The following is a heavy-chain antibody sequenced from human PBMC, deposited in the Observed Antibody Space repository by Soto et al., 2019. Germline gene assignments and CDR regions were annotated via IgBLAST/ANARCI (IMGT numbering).Heavy chain of an antibody. Sequence: QLQLEESGPGLVKSSETLSLTCSVSGDSISSSSYYWGWIRQSPGEGLEWIGNIHGNGGTQYNPSFSSSVIISVDTTANQFSLRLTSVTAADTAVYYCASRYGPSEFDHWGQGSLVTVSS. D-gene: IGHD3-9*01. CDR1: GDSISSSSYY. CDR3: ASRYGPSEFDH. J-gene: IGHJ4*02. V-gene: IGHV4-39*01. CDR2: IHGNGGT.